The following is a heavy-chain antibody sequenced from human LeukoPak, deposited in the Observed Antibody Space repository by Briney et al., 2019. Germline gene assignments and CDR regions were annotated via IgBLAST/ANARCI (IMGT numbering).Heavy chain of an antibody. D-gene: IGHD2-15*01. Sequence: PSETLSLTCTVSGGSINSYYWNWIRQPPGKGLEWSGFIYYTGSTNYNPSLQSRVTISLDTSKNQFSLRLNSVTAADTAVYYCARGYCSGGSCYYCDLWGRGTLVTVS. CDR3: ARGYCSGGSCYYCDL. J-gene: IGHJ2*01. CDR2: IYYTGST. V-gene: IGHV4-59*01. CDR1: GGSINSYY.